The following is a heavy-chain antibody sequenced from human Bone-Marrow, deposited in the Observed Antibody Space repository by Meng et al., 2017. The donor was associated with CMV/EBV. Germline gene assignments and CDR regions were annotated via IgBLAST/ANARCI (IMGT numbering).Heavy chain of an antibody. CDR1: GDAIRSSSYY. CDR3: ASVAIAARCWYFDL. Sequence: SGDAIRSSSYYWGWIRQPPGKGVEWIGSIYYSGGTYYNPSLKSRVTISVDTSKNQFSLKLSSVTAADTAVYYCASVAIAARCWYFDLWGRGTLVTVSS. CDR2: IYYSGGT. J-gene: IGHJ2*01. V-gene: IGHV4-39*07. D-gene: IGHD6-6*01.